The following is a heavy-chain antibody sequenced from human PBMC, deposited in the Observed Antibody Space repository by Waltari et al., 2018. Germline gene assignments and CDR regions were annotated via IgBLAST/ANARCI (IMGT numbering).Heavy chain of an antibody. V-gene: IGHV3-21*01. CDR2: ISSSSSYI. CDR1: GFTFSRYS. CDR3: ARDGVAVAGSSVY. Sequence: EVQLVESGGGLVKPGGSLRLSWAAYGFTFSRYSMNLVRRAPGKGLEWVSSISSSSSYIYYADSVKGRFTISRDNAKNSLYLQMNSLRAEDTAVYYCARDGVAVAGSSVYWGQGTLVTVSS. D-gene: IGHD6-19*01. J-gene: IGHJ4*02.